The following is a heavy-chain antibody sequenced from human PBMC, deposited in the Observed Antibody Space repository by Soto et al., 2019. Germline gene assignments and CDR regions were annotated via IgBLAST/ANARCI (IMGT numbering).Heavy chain of an antibody. V-gene: IGHV4-30-4*01. Sequence: TRSSTCHVPGVSISSGENFWNWIRQSPGKGLEWIGYIHHSGSTYHNPSRKSRLTMSVDTSKNQIYLKLNSVTAADTAVYYCARDTGTYTYYFDYWGQGTMVTVS. D-gene: IGHD1-26*01. CDR2: IHHSGST. CDR1: GVSISSGENF. J-gene: IGHJ4*02. CDR3: ARDTGTYTYYFDY.